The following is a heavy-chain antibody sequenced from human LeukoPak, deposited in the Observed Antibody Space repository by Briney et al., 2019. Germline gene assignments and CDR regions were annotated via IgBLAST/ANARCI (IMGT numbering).Heavy chain of an antibody. CDR2: IYYSGST. J-gene: IGHJ4*02. CDR3: ARGRFAYYDFWSGYE. V-gene: IGHV4-59*01. Sequence: TASETLSLTCTVSGGSISSYYWSWIRQPPGKGLEWIGYIYYSGSTNYNPSLKSRVTISVDTSKNQFSLKLSSVTAADTAVYYCARGRFAYYDFWSGYEWGQGTLVTVSS. D-gene: IGHD3-3*01. CDR1: GGSISSYY.